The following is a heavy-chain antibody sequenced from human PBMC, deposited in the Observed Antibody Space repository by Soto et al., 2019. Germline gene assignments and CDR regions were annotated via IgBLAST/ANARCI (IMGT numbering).Heavy chain of an antibody. Sequence: SETLSLTCAVYGGSFSGYYWSWIRQPPGKGLEWIGEINHSGSTNYNPSLKSRVTISVDTSKNQFSLKLSSVTAADTAVYYCAGVTEVYGYRYYFDYWGQGNLVTVSS. CDR2: INHSGST. J-gene: IGHJ4*02. CDR3: AGVTEVYGYRYYFDY. V-gene: IGHV4-34*01. D-gene: IGHD6-13*01. CDR1: GGSFSGYY.